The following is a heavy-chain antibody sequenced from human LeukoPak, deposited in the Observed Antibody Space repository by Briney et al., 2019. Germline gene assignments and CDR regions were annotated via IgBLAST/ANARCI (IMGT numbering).Heavy chain of an antibody. J-gene: IGHJ3*02. CDR3: AARFGGEEVAFDI. Sequence: SQTLSLTCTVSGGSISSGGYYWSWIRQHPGKGLEWIGYIYYSGSTYYNPSLKSRVTISVETSKNQFSLKLSSVTAADTAVYYCAARFGGEEVAFDIWGQGTMVTVSS. D-gene: IGHD2-21*01. CDR1: GGSISSGGYY. CDR2: IYYSGST. V-gene: IGHV4-31*03.